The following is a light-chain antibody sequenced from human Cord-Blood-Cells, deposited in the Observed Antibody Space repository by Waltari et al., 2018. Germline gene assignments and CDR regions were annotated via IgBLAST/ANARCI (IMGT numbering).Light chain of an antibody. V-gene: IGKV1-39*01. CDR2: AAS. Sequence: DIQMTQSPSSLSVSVGDRVTITCRESQSISSYLNWYQQKPGKAPKLLVYAASSLQSGVPSRFSGSGSGTDFTLTISSLQPEDFATYYCQQSYSTPYTFGQGTKLEIK. J-gene: IGKJ2*01. CDR1: QSISSY. CDR3: QQSYSTPYT.